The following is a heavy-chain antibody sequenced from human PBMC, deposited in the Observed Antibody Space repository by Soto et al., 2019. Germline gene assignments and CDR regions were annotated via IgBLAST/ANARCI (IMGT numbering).Heavy chain of an antibody. J-gene: IGHJ6*02. CDR3: ARGFRYYDSSGYYPRDYYYGMDV. CDR1: GGTFSSYA. Sequence: SVKVSCKASGGTFSSYAISWVRQAPGQGLEWMGGIIPIFGTANYAQKFQGRVTITADESTSTAYMELSSLRSEDTAVYYCARGFRYYDSSGYYPRDYYYGMDVWGQGTTVTVSS. D-gene: IGHD3-22*01. V-gene: IGHV1-69*13. CDR2: IIPIFGTA.